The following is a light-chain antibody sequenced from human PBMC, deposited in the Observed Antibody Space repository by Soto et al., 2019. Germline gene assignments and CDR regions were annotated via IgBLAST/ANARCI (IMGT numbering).Light chain of an antibody. J-gene: IGLJ2*01. CDR3: GSYTMINTLVV. Sequence: QSALTQPASVSGSPGQSITISCTGTGSDIGTYNYVSWYQQHPGTAPKLIIYEVSNRPSGVSSRVSGSKSGYTASLTISGLKAADEATYYCGSYTMINTLVVFGGGTKLTVL. V-gene: IGLV2-14*01. CDR2: EVS. CDR1: GSDIGTYNY.